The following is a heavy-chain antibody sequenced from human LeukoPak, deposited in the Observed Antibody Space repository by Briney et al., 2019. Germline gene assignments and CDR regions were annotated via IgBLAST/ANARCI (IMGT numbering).Heavy chain of an antibody. CDR1: GYTLTELS. Sequence: ASVKVSCKVSGYTLTELSMHWVRQAPGKGLEWMGGFDPEDGETIYAQKFQGRFTMTEDTSTDTAYMELSSLRSEDTAVYYCAGGRDYYYYMDVWGKGTTVTVSS. CDR3: AGGRDYYYYMDV. D-gene: IGHD3-16*01. J-gene: IGHJ6*03. V-gene: IGHV1-24*01. CDR2: FDPEDGET.